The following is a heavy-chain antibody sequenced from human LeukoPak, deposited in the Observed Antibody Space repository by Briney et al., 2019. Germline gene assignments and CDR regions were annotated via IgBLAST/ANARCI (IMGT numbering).Heavy chain of an antibody. V-gene: IGHV3-33*01. CDR3: ARDAQRGFDYSNSLQY. CDR1: GFTFNHYG. CDR2: IWSDGTNT. J-gene: IGHJ4*02. Sequence: GGSLRLSCAATGFTFNHYGMHWVRQDPGKGLEWVAVIWSDGTNTYYSDSVKGRFTISRVDSEKTVYLQMKSLRPDDSGVYYCARDAQRGFDYSNSLQYWGQGTPVTVST. D-gene: IGHD4-11*01.